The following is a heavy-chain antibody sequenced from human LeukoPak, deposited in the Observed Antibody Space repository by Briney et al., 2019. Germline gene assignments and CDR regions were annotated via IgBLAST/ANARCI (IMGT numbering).Heavy chain of an antibody. CDR1: GFTFSSYS. CDR2: ISSSSSTI. D-gene: IGHD2-15*01. Sequence: GGSLILSCAASGFTFSSYSMNWVCQAPGKGLEWVSYISSSSSTIYYADSVKGRFTISRDNAKNSLYLQMNSLRAEDTALYYCAKDRTWGIVVVVADYLGWGAFDIWGQGTMVTVSS. V-gene: IGHV3-48*04. J-gene: IGHJ3*02. CDR3: AKDRTWGIVVVVADYLGWGAFDI.